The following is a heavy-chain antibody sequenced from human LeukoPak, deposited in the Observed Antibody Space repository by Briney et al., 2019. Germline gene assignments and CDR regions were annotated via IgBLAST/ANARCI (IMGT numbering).Heavy chain of an antibody. CDR2: MNPNSGNT. V-gene: IGHV1-8*03. J-gene: IGHJ4*02. Sequence: ASVKVSCKASGYTFTGYYMHWVRRAPGQGLEWMGWMNPNSGNTGYAQKFQGRVTITRNTSISTAYMELSSLRSEDTAVYYCARGLGALSSSWYIVDYWGQGTLVTVSS. CDR1: GYTFTGYY. CDR3: ARGLGALSSSWYIVDY. D-gene: IGHD6-13*01.